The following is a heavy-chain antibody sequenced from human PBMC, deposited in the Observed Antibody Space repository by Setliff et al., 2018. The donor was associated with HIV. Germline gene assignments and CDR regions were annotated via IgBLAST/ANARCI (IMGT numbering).Heavy chain of an antibody. CDR3: AREERKAPAGSGYYYYGMDV. CDR1: GGSVSNYY. J-gene: IGHJ6*02. Sequence: SETLSLTCNVSGGSVSNYYWTWIRQSAGKGLEWIGRMYTSGSTNYNPSLKSRVTISVDTSKRQFSLKLSSVTAADTAVYYCAREERKAPAGSGYYYYGMDVWGQGTMVTVSS. CDR2: MYTSGST. D-gene: IGHD6-13*01. V-gene: IGHV4-4*07.